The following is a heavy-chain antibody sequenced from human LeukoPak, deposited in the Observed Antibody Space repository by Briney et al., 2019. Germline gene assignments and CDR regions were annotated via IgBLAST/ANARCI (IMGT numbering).Heavy chain of an antibody. Sequence: GGFLRLSCAASAFTFSRYTMNWVRQAPGKGLECGSCISAGSRTISYADSVKGRFTISRDNAKKLLYLQMNSLRAEDKAVYYCARAPPGVTTETAFDSWGQGTMVTVSS. J-gene: IGHJ3*02. D-gene: IGHD4-17*01. CDR2: ISAGSRTI. CDR1: AFTFSRYT. V-gene: IGHV3-48*04. CDR3: ARAPPGVTTETAFDS.